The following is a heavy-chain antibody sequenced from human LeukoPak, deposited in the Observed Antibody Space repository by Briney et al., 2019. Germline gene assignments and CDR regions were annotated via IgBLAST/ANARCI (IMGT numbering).Heavy chain of an antibody. Sequence: GGFLRLSCAASGFTFNSYEMNWVRQAPGKGLEWVSYIYSGGSTMYYADSVRGRFTISRDNAKNSLYLQMNSLRAEDTAVYYCARELGGATRTFDYWGQGTLVTVSS. V-gene: IGHV3-48*03. CDR3: ARELGGATRTFDY. CDR2: IYSGGSTM. J-gene: IGHJ4*02. CDR1: GFTFNSYE. D-gene: IGHD1-26*01.